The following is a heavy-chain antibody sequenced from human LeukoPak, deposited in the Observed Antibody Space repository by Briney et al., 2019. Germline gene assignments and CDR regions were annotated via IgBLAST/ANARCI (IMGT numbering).Heavy chain of an antibody. CDR1: GGSISSYY. Sequence: PSETLSLTCTVSGGSISSYYWSWFRQAPGKGLEWVSYISDSGSAISYADSVKGRFTISRDNAKNSLYLQMNSLRAEVTAADYCSRAVSIAARHQPTFDYWGQGTLVTVSS. V-gene: IGHV3-11*01. CDR2: ISDSGSAI. CDR3: SRAVSIAARHQPTFDY. J-gene: IGHJ4*02. D-gene: IGHD6-6*01.